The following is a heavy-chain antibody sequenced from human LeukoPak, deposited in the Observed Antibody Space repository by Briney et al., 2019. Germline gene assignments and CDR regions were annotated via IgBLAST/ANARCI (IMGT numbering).Heavy chain of an antibody. CDR1: GYTFTSYA. D-gene: IGHD6-13*01. CDR3: AGPFIAAAGTDYYYYGMDV. V-gene: IGHV1-3*01. CDR2: INAGNGNT. Sequence: GASVKVSCKASGYTFTSYAMHWVRRAPGQRLEWMGWINAGNGNTKYSQKFQGRVTITRDTSASTAYMELSSLRSEDTAVYYCAGPFIAAAGTDYYYYGMDVWGQGTTVTVSS. J-gene: IGHJ6*02.